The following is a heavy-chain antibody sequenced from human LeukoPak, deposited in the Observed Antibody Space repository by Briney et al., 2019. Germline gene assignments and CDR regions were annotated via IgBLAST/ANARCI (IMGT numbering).Heavy chain of an antibody. J-gene: IGHJ4*02. CDR2: INHNGNVN. CDR3: ARASSTSWFDY. Sequence: PGGSLRLSCAASGFTFSSYWMNWARQAPGKGLEWVASINHNGNVNYYVDSVKGRFTISRDNAKNSLYLQMSNLRAEDTAVYYCARASSTSWFDYWGQGTLVTVSS. D-gene: IGHD2-2*01. CDR1: GFTFSSYW. V-gene: IGHV3-7*03.